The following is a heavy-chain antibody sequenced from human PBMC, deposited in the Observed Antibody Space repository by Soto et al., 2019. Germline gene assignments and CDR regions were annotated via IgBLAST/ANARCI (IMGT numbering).Heavy chain of an antibody. D-gene: IGHD3-3*01. Sequence: ASVKVSCKASGYTFTSYDINWVRQATGQGLEWMGWMNPNSGNTGYAQKFQGRVTMTRNTSISTAYMELRSLRSEDTAVYYCARDRYDFWSGIPYYYYYYGMDVWGQGTTVTVSS. CDR1: GYTFTSYD. CDR3: ARDRYDFWSGIPYYYYYYGMDV. J-gene: IGHJ6*02. CDR2: MNPNSGNT. V-gene: IGHV1-8*01.